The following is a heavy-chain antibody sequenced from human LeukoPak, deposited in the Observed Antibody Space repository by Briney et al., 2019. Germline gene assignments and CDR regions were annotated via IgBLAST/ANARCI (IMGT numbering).Heavy chain of an antibody. J-gene: IGHJ4*02. CDR1: GYTFTGYY. CDR2: INPNSGGT. D-gene: IGHD3-10*01. V-gene: IGHV1-2*02. CDR3: ARSLGYYGSGSYYHSHSTPPGSYIDY. Sequence: GASVKVSCKASGYTFTGYYMHWVRQAPGQGPEWMGWINPNSGGTNYAQKFQGRVTMTRDTSISTAYMELSRLRSDDTAVYYCARSLGYYGSGSYYHSHSTPPGSYIDYWGQGTLVTVSS.